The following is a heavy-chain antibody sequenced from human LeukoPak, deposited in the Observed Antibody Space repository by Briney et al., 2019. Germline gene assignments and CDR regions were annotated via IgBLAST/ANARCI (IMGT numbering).Heavy chain of an antibody. J-gene: IGHJ4*02. CDR2: ISSSGSTI. CDR1: GFTFGDYY. V-gene: IGHV3-11*01. CDR3: ARVGRFGLPSPPY. Sequence: GGSLRLSCAASGFTFGDYYMSWIRQAPGKGLEWVSYISSSGSTIYYADSVKGRFTISRDNAKNSLYLQMNSLRAEDTAVYYCARVGRFGLPSPPYWGQETLVTASS. D-gene: IGHD3-16*01.